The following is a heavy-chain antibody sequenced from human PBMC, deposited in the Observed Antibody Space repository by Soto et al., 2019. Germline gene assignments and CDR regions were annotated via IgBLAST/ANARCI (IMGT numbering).Heavy chain of an antibody. V-gene: IGHV1-18*01. Sequence: HVQLVQSGGELKKPGASVKVSCNTSGYTFNTYFITWVRHAPGQGLEWMGWISPHNGKTNYAEKFQGRVTMTADTITKTSYMELRNLRIDDTAVYYCARDTSNSFDYWGQGPQVTVSS. J-gene: IGHJ4*02. CDR3: ARDTSNSFDY. CDR1: GYTFNTYF. CDR2: ISPHNGKT. D-gene: IGHD2-2*01.